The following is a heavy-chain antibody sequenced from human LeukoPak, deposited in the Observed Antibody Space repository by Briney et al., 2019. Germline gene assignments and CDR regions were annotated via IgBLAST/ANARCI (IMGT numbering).Heavy chain of an antibody. CDR2: LWDDGSNK. D-gene: IGHD2-2*01. J-gene: IGHJ5*02. Sequence: PGGSLRLSCAARGFTFSSYGMHWGRQAPGKGLEWVAVLWDDGSNKYYANSAKGRFPTTRDKSKNTRYLQMNRLRAEDTAVYYCARDGVPAASTYTWFDTWGQGTLVTVSS. V-gene: IGHV3-33*01. CDR3: ARDGVPAASTYTWFDT. CDR1: GFTFSSYG.